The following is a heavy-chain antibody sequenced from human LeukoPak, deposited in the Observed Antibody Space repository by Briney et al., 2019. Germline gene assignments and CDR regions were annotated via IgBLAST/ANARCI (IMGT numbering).Heavy chain of an antibody. Sequence: PGGSLRLSCAASGFTFSDYYMSWIRQAPGKGLEWVSYISSSGSTIYYADSVKGRFTISRDNAKDSLYLQMNSLRAEDTAVYYCARETATGYYGMDVWGQGTTVTVSS. V-gene: IGHV3-11*01. D-gene: IGHD1-14*01. CDR1: GFTFSDYY. CDR2: ISSSGSTI. J-gene: IGHJ6*02. CDR3: ARETATGYYGMDV.